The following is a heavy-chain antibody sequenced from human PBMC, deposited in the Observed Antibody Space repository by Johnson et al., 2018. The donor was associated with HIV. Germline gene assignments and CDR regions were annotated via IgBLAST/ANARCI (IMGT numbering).Heavy chain of an antibody. Sequence: QMQLVESGGGVAQPGRSLRLSCTASGFTFSTYAMHWVRQAPGKGLEWVAIISYDGNNKYYADSVRGRFTISRDNAENSLYLQMNSLRAEDTAVYYCARHTGYDAFDIWGQGTMVTVSS. D-gene: IGHD2-21*01. CDR1: GFTFSTYA. J-gene: IGHJ3*02. CDR3: ARHTGYDAFDI. V-gene: IGHV3-30-3*01. CDR2: ISYDGNNK.